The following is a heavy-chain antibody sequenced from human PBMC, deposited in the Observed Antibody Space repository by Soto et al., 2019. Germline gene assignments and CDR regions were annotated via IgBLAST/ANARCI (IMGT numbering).Heavy chain of an antibody. V-gene: IGHV3-30*18. D-gene: IGHD3-3*02. J-gene: IGHJ4*02. CDR1: GFTFSNYG. Sequence: GGSLRLSCSASGFTFSNYGMHWVRQAPGKGLEWVAVTSNDGSSKYYADSVRGRFTISRDNSKNTVWLQMDSLRAEDTAVYYCAKLLVDVGLYDYWGQGTLVTVSS. CDR2: TSNDGSSK. CDR3: AKLLVDVGLYDY.